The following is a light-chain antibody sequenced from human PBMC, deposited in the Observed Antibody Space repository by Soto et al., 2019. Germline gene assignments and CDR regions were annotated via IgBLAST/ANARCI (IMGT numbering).Light chain of an antibody. Sequence: EIVMTQSPATLSVSPGERATLSCRASQSVSSNLACYQQKPGQAPRILIYGASTRATGIPARFSGSGSGTEFTLTITSLQSEDFAIYYCQQYSNWPPEYTFGQGTKLEIK. CDR3: QQYSNWPPEYT. J-gene: IGKJ2*01. CDR1: QSVSSN. V-gene: IGKV3-15*01. CDR2: GAS.